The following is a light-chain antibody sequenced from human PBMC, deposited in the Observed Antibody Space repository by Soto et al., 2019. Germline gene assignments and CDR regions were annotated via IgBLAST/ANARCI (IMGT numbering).Light chain of an antibody. CDR3: MQALQTPYT. CDR2: LGS. CDR1: QSLLHSNAYNY. V-gene: IGKV2-28*01. J-gene: IGKJ2*01. Sequence: DIVMTQSPLSLPVTPGEPASFSCRSSQSLLHSNAYNYLDWYLQKPGQSPQLLIYLGSNRASGVTDRFSGSGSGTDFTLNISTVEAEDVGVYYCMQALQTPYTLGQGTKLEIK.